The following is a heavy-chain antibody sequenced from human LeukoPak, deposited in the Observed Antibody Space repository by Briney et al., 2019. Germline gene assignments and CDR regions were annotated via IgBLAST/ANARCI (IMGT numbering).Heavy chain of an antibody. CDR3: AIWFGELSSPNWFDP. J-gene: IGHJ5*02. Sequence: GASVKVSCKASGSTFTGYYMHWVRQAPGQGLEWMGWINPNSGGTNYAQKFQGRVTMTRDTSISTAYMELSRLRSDDTAVYYCAIWFGELSSPNWFDPWGQGTLVTVSS. V-gene: IGHV1-2*02. CDR1: GSTFTGYY. CDR2: INPNSGGT. D-gene: IGHD3-10*01.